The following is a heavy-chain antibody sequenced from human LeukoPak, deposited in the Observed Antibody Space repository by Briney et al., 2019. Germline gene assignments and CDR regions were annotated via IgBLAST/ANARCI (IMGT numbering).Heavy chain of an antibody. CDR2: IYSGGTT. D-gene: IGHD4-17*01. Sequence: GGSLRLSCAASGLTVSSNYMSWVRQAPGKGLEWVSVIYSGGTTYYANSVKGRFTISRDNSKNTVYLQFNSLRAEDTAVYYCARMESTTATAFDYWGQGTLVTVSS. J-gene: IGHJ4*02. V-gene: IGHV3-66*01. CDR3: ARMESTTATAFDY. CDR1: GLTVSSNY.